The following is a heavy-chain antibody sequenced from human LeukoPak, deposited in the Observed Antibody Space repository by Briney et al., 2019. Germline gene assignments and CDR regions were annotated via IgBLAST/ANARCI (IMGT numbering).Heavy chain of an antibody. D-gene: IGHD3-22*01. Sequence: ASVKVSCKASGGTFSSYAISWVRQAPGQGLEWMGRIIPILGIANYAQKFQGRVTITADKSTSTAYMEPSSLRSEDTAVYYCARDQSRVYYDSSGFGYWGQGTLVTVSS. CDR2: IIPILGIA. CDR1: GGTFSSYA. CDR3: ARDQSRVYYDSSGFGY. J-gene: IGHJ4*02. V-gene: IGHV1-69*04.